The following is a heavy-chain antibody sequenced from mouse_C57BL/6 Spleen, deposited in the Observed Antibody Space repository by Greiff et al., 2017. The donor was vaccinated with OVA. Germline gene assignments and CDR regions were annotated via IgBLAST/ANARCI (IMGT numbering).Heavy chain of an antibody. CDR2: INPNNGGT. Sequence: EVQLQQSGPELVKPGASVKMSCKASGYTFTDYNMHWVKQSHGKSLEWIGYINPNNGGTSYNQKFKGKATLTVNKSSSTAYMELRSLTSEDSAVYYCARLYYYGSSYAMDYWGQGTSVTVSS. CDR1: GYTFTDYN. V-gene: IGHV1-22*01. D-gene: IGHD1-1*01. CDR3: ARLYYYGSSYAMDY. J-gene: IGHJ4*01.